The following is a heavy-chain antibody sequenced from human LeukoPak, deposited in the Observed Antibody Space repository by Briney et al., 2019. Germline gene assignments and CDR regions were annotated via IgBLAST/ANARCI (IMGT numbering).Heavy chain of an antibody. J-gene: IGHJ4*02. V-gene: IGHV4-39*07. D-gene: IGHD2-8*01. CDR3: ARGVLVTVYAAFDY. CDR1: GGSISSSSYY. CDR2: IIHNGRT. Sequence: SETLSLTCTVSGGSISSSSYYWGWIRQSPGMGLEWVGEIIHNGRTNYNPSLTSRVTISVDTSKNQFSLELSSVTAADTAVYYCARGVLVTVYAAFDYWGQGTLVTVSS.